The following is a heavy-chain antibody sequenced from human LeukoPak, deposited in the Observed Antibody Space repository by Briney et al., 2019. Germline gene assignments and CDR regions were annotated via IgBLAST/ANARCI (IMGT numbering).Heavy chain of an antibody. J-gene: IGHJ6*02. CDR3: GGTIFDYYYGMDV. CDR2: ISGSGGST. V-gene: IGHV3-23*01. CDR1: GGTFSSYA. D-gene: IGHD3-9*01. Sequence: GASVKVSCKASGGTFSSYAMSWVRQAPGKGLEWVSAISGSGGSTYYADSVKGRFTISRDNSKNTLYLQMNSLRAEDTAVYYCGGTIFDYYYGMDVWGQGTTVTVSS.